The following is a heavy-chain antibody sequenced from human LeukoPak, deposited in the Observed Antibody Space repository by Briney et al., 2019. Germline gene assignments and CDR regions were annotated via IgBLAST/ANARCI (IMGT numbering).Heavy chain of an antibody. Sequence: GGSLRLSCAASGFTVSEHHMDWVRQAPGKGLEWVGRTRNKANSYTTQYAASVKGRFTISRDDSQNSLYLQMNSLKTEDTAVYYCASPIPVAGTGGYFFDSWGQGTLVTVSS. D-gene: IGHD6-19*01. J-gene: IGHJ4*02. CDR3: ASPIPVAGTGGYFFDS. CDR1: GFTVSEHH. CDR2: TRNKANSYTT. V-gene: IGHV3-72*01.